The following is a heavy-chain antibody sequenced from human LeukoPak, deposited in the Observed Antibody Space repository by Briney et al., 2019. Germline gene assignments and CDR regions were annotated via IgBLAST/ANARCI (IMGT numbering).Heavy chain of an antibody. CDR2: ISSSSSYI. D-gene: IGHD3-22*01. Sequence: GGSLRLSCAASGFTFSSYSMNWVRQAPGKGLEWVSSISSSSSYIYYADSVKGRFTISRDNAKNSLYLQMNSLRAEDTAVYYCARDLYGSSGYYRDRASLHWGQGTLVTVSS. J-gene: IGHJ4*02. V-gene: IGHV3-21*01. CDR3: ARDLYGSSGYYRDRASLH. CDR1: GFTFSSYS.